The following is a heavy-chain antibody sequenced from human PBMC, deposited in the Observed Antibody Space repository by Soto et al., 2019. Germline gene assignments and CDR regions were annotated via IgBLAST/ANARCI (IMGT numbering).Heavy chain of an antibody. J-gene: IGHJ4*02. CDR2: IISSGSIK. CDR1: GFTFFNYA. CDR3: AIQAFDSDSSDYTYHFDL. V-gene: IGHV3-48*03. Sequence: GGSLRLSCTGSGFTFFNYAMSWVRQAPGKGLEWVSYIISSGSIKYYADSVKGRFTISRDNAKNSMYLQMNSLRAEDMAVYYCAIQAFDSDSSDYTYHFDLWGQGTLVTVSS. D-gene: IGHD3-22*01.